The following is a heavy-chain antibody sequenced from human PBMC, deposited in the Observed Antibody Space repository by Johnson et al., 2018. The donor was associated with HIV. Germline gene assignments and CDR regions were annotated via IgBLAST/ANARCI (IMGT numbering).Heavy chain of an antibody. CDR2: IYSGCST. CDR1: GFTVSSNY. CDR3: ARDPYSGSYSSFDI. D-gene: IGHD1-26*01. V-gene: IGHV3-53*01. J-gene: IGHJ3*02. Sequence: VQLVESGGGLIQPGGSLRLSCAASGFTVSSNYMSWVRQAPGKGLEWVSVIYSGCSTYYADSVKGRFTISRDNSKNTLYLQMNSLRAEDTAVYYCARDPYSGSYSSFDIWGQGTMVTVSS.